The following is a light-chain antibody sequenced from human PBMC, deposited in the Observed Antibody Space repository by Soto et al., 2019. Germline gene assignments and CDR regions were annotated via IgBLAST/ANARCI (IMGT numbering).Light chain of an antibody. Sequence: DIQMTQSPSAMSASVGDRVIITCRSSQPISNYLAWFQQKPGQAPKRLIYAASTLQSGVPSRFSGSGSGTEFSLTIDTLEPEDFATYFCLQHNSYQWTFGQGTKVEIK. CDR3: LQHNSYQWT. J-gene: IGKJ1*01. CDR1: QPISNY. CDR2: AAS. V-gene: IGKV1-17*03.